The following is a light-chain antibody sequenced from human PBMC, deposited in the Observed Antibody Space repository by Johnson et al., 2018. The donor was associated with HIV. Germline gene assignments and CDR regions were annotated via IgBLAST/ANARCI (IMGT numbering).Light chain of an antibody. Sequence: QSVLTQSPSVSAAPGQKVTISCSGSSSNIGNNYVSWYQQLPGTAPKLLIYENNKRPSGIPDRFSGSKSGTSATLGITGLQTGDEADYYCGTWDSSLKGVFGTWTTVSVL. CDR2: ENN. CDR1: SSNIGNNY. CDR3: GTWDSSLKGV. J-gene: IGLJ1*01. V-gene: IGLV1-51*02.